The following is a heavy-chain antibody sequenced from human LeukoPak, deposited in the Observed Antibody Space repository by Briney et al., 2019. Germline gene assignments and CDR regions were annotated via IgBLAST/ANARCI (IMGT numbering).Heavy chain of an antibody. CDR3: AKKGNWNSPFDP. Sequence: PGGSLRLSCAASGFTFSSYGMHWVRQAPGKGLEWVAAIWYDGSNKYYADSVKGRFTISRDNSKNTLYLQMNSLRAEDTAVYYCAKKGNWNSPFDPWGQGTLVTVSS. D-gene: IGHD1-7*01. CDR1: GFTFSSYG. J-gene: IGHJ5*02. V-gene: IGHV3-33*06. CDR2: IWYDGSNK.